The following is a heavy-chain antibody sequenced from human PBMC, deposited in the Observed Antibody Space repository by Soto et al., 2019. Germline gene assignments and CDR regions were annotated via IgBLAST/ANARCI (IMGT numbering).Heavy chain of an antibody. CDR1: GFTFSSYG. V-gene: IGHV3-33*01. J-gene: IGHJ6*02. CDR2: IWYDGSNK. Sequence: QVQLVESGGGVVQPGRSLRLSCAASGFTFSSYGMHWVRQAPGKGLEWVAVIWYDGSNKYYADSVKGRFPISRDNSKNTRYLQMNSLRGEDTAVYYCARLQLLVGGYSYGLDVWGQGTTVTVSS. CDR3: ARLQLLVGGYSYGLDV. D-gene: IGHD6-19*01.